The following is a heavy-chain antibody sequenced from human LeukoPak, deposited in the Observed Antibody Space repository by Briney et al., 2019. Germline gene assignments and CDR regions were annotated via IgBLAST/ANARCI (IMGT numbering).Heavy chain of an antibody. CDR2: IYYSGST. CDR1: GGSISSGGYY. J-gene: IGHJ5*02. CDR3: ARDRHGYGYPHWFDP. Sequence: SQTLSLTCTVSGGSISSGGYYWSWIRQHPGKGLEWIGYIYYSGSTYYNPSLKSRVTISVDTSKNQFSLKLSSVTAADTAVYYCARDRHGYGYPHWFDPWGQGTLVTVSS. D-gene: IGHD5-18*01. V-gene: IGHV4-31*03.